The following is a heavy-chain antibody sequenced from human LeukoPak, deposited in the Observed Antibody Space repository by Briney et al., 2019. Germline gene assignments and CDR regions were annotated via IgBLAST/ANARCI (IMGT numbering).Heavy chain of an antibody. CDR2: IYYSGST. J-gene: IGHJ5*02. V-gene: IGHV4-59*01. Sequence: SETLSLTCTVSGGSISSYYWSWIRQPPGKGLEWIGYIYYSGSTNYNPSLKSRVTISVDTSKNQFSLKLSSVTAADTAVYYCAREYYDSVYXWFDPWGQGTLVXVSS. D-gene: IGHD3-22*01. CDR1: GGSISSYY. CDR3: AREYYDSVYXWFDP.